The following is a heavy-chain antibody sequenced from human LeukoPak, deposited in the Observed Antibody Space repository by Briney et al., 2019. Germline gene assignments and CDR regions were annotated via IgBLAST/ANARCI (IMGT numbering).Heavy chain of an antibody. CDR3: AGLVGRYSSGLYYYYFDY. V-gene: IGHV4-4*02. Sequence: PSETLSLTCTVSGDSINSLDLWSWVRQPPGKGLEWIGEMYLSGTTHSNPSVKSRVTISIDKSKNQFFLNLSSVTAADTAVYYCAGLVGRYSSGLYYYYFDYWGQGTLVAVSS. J-gene: IGHJ4*02. CDR1: GDSINSLDL. D-gene: IGHD3-22*01. CDR2: MYLSGTT.